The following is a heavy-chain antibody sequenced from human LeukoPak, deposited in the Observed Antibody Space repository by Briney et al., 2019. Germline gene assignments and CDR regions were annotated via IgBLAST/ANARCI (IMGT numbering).Heavy chain of an antibody. Sequence: ASVNVSCKASGGTFSSYAISWVRQAPGQGLEWMGGINPIFGTANYAQKFQGRVTITADESTSTAYMELSSLRSEDTAVYYCARVSIFGDYYYYMDVWGKGTTVTVSS. J-gene: IGHJ6*03. CDR3: ARVSIFGDYYYYMDV. CDR2: INPIFGTA. D-gene: IGHD3-3*01. V-gene: IGHV1-69*13. CDR1: GGTFSSYA.